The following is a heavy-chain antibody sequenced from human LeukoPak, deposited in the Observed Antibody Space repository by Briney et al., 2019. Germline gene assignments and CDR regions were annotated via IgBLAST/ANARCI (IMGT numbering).Heavy chain of an antibody. J-gene: IGHJ4*02. CDR2: INHSGST. D-gene: IGHD2-15*01. CDR3: ARRRGNEDY. CDR1: GGTFSGYY. Sequence: SETLSLTCAVYGGTFSGYYWSWIRQPPGKGLEWIGEINHSGSTNYNPSLKSRVTISVDTSKNQFSLKLSSVTAADTAVYYCARRRGNEDYWGQGTLVTVSS. V-gene: IGHV4-34*01.